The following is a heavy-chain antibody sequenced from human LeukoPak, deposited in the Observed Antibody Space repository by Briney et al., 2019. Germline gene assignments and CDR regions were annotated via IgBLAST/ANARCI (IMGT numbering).Heavy chain of an antibody. CDR1: GYTFTGYY. D-gene: IGHD2-2*01. CDR3: ASDLAAYCSFTSVPSYEFGG. V-gene: IGHV1-2*02. Sequence: ASVKVSCKASGYTFTGYYMHWVRQAPGQGLERMGWTNPNRGDKNYAQKYQGRVNMSRDTSSSTAYMELSRLRYNDTAVYYCASDLAAYCSFTSVPSYEFGGRGQGALVTVSS. J-gene: IGHJ4*02. CDR2: TNPNRGDK.